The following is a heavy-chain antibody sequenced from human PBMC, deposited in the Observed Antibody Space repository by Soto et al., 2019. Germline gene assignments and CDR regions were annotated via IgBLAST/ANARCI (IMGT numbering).Heavy chain of an antibody. CDR3: AKDRGLTGDTLDYFDY. CDR1: GFTFSSYA. CDR2: ISGSGGST. D-gene: IGHD7-27*01. J-gene: IGHJ4*02. V-gene: IGHV3-23*01. Sequence: PGGSLRLSCAASGFTFSSYAMSWVRQAPGKGLEWVSAISGSGGSTYYADSVKGRFTISRDNSKNTLYLQMNSLRAEDTAVYYCAKDRGLTGDTLDYFDYWGQGTLVTVSS.